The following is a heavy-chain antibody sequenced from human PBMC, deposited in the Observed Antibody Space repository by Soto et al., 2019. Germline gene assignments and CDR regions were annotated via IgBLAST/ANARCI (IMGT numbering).Heavy chain of an antibody. CDR1: GFTFSSYS. D-gene: IGHD3-9*01. CDR2: ISSSSSTI. J-gene: IGHJ6*03. Sequence: PGGSLRLSCAASGFTFSSYSMNWVRQAPGKELEWVSYISSSSSTIYYAVSVKGRFTISRDNAKNSLYLQMNSLRAEDTAVYYCARDRRSGAYDILTGYYYYYYYMDVWGKGTTVTVSS. V-gene: IGHV3-48*01. CDR3: ARDRRSGAYDILTGYYYYYYYMDV.